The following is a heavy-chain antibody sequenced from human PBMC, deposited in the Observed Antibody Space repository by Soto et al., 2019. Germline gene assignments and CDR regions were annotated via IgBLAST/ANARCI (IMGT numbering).Heavy chain of an antibody. D-gene: IGHD3-3*01. Sequence: GGSLRLSCAASGFTFSSYGMHWVRQAPGKGLEWVAVIWYDGSNKYYADSVKGRFTISRDNSKNTLYLQMNSLRAEDTAVYYCARDAPGVATYFDTRCQETLLTVSS. J-gene: IGHJ4*02. CDR1: GFTFSSYG. V-gene: IGHV3-33*01. CDR2: IWYDGSNK. CDR3: ARDAPGVATYFDT.